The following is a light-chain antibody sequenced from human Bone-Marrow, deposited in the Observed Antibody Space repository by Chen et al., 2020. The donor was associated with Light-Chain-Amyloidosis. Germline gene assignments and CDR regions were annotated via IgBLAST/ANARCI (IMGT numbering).Light chain of an antibody. CDR1: QDITTY. Sequence: DIQMTQSPPSLSASVGDRVTITCQASQDITTYLNWYQQKPGKAPKLLMSDASTLQTGVPSRFSGRGSGTDFTFTISSLQPEDIGTYYCQQYDDLPFTFGPGTTVDMK. CDR2: DAS. CDR3: QQYDDLPFT. V-gene: IGKV1-33*01. J-gene: IGKJ3*01.